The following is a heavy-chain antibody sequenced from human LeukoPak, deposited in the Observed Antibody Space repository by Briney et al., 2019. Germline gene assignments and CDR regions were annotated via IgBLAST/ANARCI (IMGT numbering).Heavy chain of an antibody. J-gene: IGHJ4*02. D-gene: IGHD2-21*01. CDR2: IYYSGST. CDR1: GGSISSYY. CDR3: ARRGIAIEDYFDY. V-gene: IGHV4-59*08. Sequence: PSETLSLTCTVSGGSISSYYWSWIRQPPGKGLEWIGYIYYSGSTNYNPSLKSRVTISVDTSKNQFSLKLSSVTAADTAVYYCARRGIAIEDYFDYWGQGTLVTVSS.